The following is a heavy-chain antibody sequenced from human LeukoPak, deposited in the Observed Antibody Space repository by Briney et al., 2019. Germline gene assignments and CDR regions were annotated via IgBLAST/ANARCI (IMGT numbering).Heavy chain of an antibody. Sequence: GGSLRLSCAAPGFIFDDYAIHWVRQAPGKGLEWVSLISGDGGSTFYADSVKGRFTISRDNSKNSLYLQMSSLRSEDTALCYCARESERSGWYDYWGQGTLVTVSS. CDR1: GFIFDDYA. CDR3: ARESERSGWYDY. V-gene: IGHV3-43*02. CDR2: ISGDGGST. D-gene: IGHD6-19*01. J-gene: IGHJ4*02.